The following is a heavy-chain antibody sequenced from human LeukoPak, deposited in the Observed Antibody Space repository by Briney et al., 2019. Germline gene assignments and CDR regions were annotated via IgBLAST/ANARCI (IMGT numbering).Heavy chain of an antibody. J-gene: IGHJ4*02. CDR1: GFTVSSNY. Sequence: GGSLRLSCAASGFTVSSNYMSWVRQAPGKGLEWVSVIYSDGSTYYEGSVKGRLTISRDNSKNTLYLQMNSLRAEDTAVYYCARVSAPYYASSGYADYWGQGTLVTVSS. CDR3: ARVSAPYYASSGYADY. D-gene: IGHD3-22*01. CDR2: IYSDGST. V-gene: IGHV3-53*01.